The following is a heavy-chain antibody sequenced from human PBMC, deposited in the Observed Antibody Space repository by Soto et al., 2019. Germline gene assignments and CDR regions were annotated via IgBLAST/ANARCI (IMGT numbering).Heavy chain of an antibody. D-gene: IGHD3-3*01. Sequence: GGSLRVSCAASGFTFSSYTMSWVRQAPGKGLEWVSAISGSGGSTYYADSVKGRFTISRDNSKNTLYLQMNSLRAEDTAVYYCAKDSGITIFGLALHPFDFWGQGPLVTVSS. J-gene: IGHJ4*02. V-gene: IGHV3-23*01. CDR2: ISGSGGST. CDR1: GFTFSSYT. CDR3: AKDSGITIFGLALHPFDF.